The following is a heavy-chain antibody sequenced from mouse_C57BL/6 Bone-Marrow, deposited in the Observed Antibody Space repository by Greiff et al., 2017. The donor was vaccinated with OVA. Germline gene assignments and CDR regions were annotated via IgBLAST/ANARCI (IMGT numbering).Heavy chain of an antibody. Sequence: QVQLQQSGAELMKPGASVKLSCKATGYTFTGYWIEWVKQRPGHGLEWIGEILPGSGSTYYNEKFKGKATLTADKSSSTAYMQLSSLTSEDSAVYFCARLLFITTVVRYFDVWGTGTTVTVSS. CDR3: ARLLFITTVVRYFDV. D-gene: IGHD1-1*01. V-gene: IGHV1-9*01. CDR1: GYTFTGYW. CDR2: ILPGSGST. J-gene: IGHJ1*03.